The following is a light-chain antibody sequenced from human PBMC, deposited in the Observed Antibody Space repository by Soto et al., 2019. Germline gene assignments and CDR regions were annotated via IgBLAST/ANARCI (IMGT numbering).Light chain of an antibody. CDR1: QSISSS. V-gene: IGKV1-39*01. CDR2: AAS. CDR3: QQSFSTLGRT. J-gene: IGKJ1*01. Sequence: DIQMTQSPSSLSASVGDRVTITCRASQSISSSLNWYQQRPGKAPNLLIYAASRLQSGVPSRFSGSGSGTDFTLTISSLQPEDFATYYCQQSFSTLGRTFGQGTKVEIK.